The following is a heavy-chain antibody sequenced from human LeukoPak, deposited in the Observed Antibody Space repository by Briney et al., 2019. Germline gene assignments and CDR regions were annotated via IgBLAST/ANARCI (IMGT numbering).Heavy chain of an antibody. Sequence: SETLSLNCSVSGGAIRRGGYYWIWIRQLPGKGLEWIGDIYYSGTTYYNPSLKSRVTISADTSKNQLSLKLSSVTAADTAVYYCARAQRGVIRWFDPWGQGTRVTVSS. CDR3: ARAQRGVIRWFDP. J-gene: IGHJ5*02. V-gene: IGHV4-31*03. CDR1: GGAIRRGGYY. CDR2: IYYSGTT. D-gene: IGHD3-10*01.